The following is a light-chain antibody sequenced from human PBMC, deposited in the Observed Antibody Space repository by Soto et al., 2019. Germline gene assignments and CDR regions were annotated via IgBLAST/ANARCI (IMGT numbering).Light chain of an antibody. CDR1: QSVSGSS. J-gene: IGKJ3*01. Sequence: EIVLTQSPGTLSLSPGERATLSCRASQSVSGSSLAWYQQKPGQAPRLLIYGASSRATGIPDRFSGSGCGTDFTLTINRLEPEDFAVYYCQQYDSSPPSFTFGPGTKVDIK. CDR2: GAS. CDR3: QQYDSSPPSFT. V-gene: IGKV3-20*01.